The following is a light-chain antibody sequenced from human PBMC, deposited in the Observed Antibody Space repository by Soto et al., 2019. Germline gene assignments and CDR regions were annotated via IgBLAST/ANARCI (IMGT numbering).Light chain of an antibody. Sequence: QSVLTQPASVSGSPGQSITISCTGTSSDVGTYNYVSWFQQPPGTAPKLIIYEVSNRPSGVPDRFSGSKSGNTASLSISGPRAEDEADYYCSSYTNSYTSSNTLVFGGGTKLTV. V-gene: IGLV2-18*02. J-gene: IGLJ2*01. CDR2: EVS. CDR1: SSDVGTYNY. CDR3: SSYTNSYTSSNTLV.